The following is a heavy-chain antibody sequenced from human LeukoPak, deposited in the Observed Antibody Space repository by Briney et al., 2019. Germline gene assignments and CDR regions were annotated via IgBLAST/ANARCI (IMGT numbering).Heavy chain of an antibody. CDR3: ARVEIWSDSSGYPIDY. Sequence: PSETLSLTCTVSGGSISSDGYFWSWIRQPPGKGLEWIGYIYHNGSTYYNPSLNSRVTISVDRSKNQFSLKLSSVTAADTAVYYCARVEIWSDSSGYPIDYWGQGTLVTVSS. V-gene: IGHV4-30-2*01. D-gene: IGHD3-22*01. J-gene: IGHJ4*02. CDR2: IYHNGST. CDR1: GGSISSDGYF.